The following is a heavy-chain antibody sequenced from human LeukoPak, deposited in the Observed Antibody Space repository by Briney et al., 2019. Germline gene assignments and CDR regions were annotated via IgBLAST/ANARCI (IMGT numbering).Heavy chain of an antibody. V-gene: IGHV3-30*04. CDR1: GFTFSSYA. CDR3: ARDLSAMGDY. Sequence: PGGSLRLSCAASGFTFSSYAMHWVRQAPGKGLEWVAVISYDGSSKYYADSVKGRFTISRDNPKNTLYLQMNSLRAEDTAVYYCARDLSAMGDYWGQGTLVTVSS. J-gene: IGHJ4*02. CDR2: ISYDGSSK. D-gene: IGHD5-18*01.